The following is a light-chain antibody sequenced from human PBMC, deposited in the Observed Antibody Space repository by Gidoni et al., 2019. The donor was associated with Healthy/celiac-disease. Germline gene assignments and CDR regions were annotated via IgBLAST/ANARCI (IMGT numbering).Light chain of an antibody. Sequence: HMTQSPSSLSASAGDRVTITCRASQSISSYLNWYQQKPGKAPKLLIYAASSLQSGVPSRFSGSGSGTDFTLTISSLQPEDFATYYCQQSYSTPFTFGPGTKVDIK. CDR1: QSISSY. V-gene: IGKV1-39*01. CDR3: QQSYSTPFT. J-gene: IGKJ3*01. CDR2: AAS.